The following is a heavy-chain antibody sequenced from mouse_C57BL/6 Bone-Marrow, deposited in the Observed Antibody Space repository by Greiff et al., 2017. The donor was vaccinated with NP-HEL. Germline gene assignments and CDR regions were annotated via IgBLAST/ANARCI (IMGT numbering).Heavy chain of an antibody. V-gene: IGHV6-6*01. Sequence: EVKLVESGGGLVQPGGSMKLSCAASGFTFSDAWMDWVRQSPEKGLEWAAEIRNKANNHATYYAESVKGRFTISRDDSKSSVYLQMNSLRAEDTGIYYCTRENYDYDGGYYYAMDYWGQGTSVTVSS. CDR3: TRENYDYDGGYYYAMDY. CDR2: IRNKANNHAT. J-gene: IGHJ4*01. D-gene: IGHD2-4*01. CDR1: GFTFSDAW.